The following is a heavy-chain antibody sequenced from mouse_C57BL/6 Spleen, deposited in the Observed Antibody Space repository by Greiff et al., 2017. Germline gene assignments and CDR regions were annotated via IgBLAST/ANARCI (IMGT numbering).Heavy chain of an antibody. Sequence: VQLQESGPGLVKPSQSLSLTCSVTGYSITSGYYWNWIRQFPGNKLEWMGYIRYDGSNNYNPSLKNRISITRDTSTNQFFLKLNSVTTEDSATYYCAKSLIPTVVAGDYWGQGTTLTVSS. D-gene: IGHD1-1*01. CDR1: GYSITSGYY. J-gene: IGHJ2*01. CDR2: IRYDGSN. V-gene: IGHV3-6*01. CDR3: AKSLIPTVVAGDY.